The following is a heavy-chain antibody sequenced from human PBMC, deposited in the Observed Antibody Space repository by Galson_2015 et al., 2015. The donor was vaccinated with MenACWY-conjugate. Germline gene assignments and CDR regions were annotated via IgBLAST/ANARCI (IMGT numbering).Heavy chain of an antibody. CDR2: IGTNHGTGKYGDT. CDR1: GYTFTTCG. J-gene: IGHJ5*02. CDR3: ARDWCCPSGGCYNCFDP. D-gene: IGHD2-15*01. V-gene: IGHV1-18*01. Sequence: SVKVSCKASGYTFTTCGISWVRQARGQGLEWVGWIGTNHGTGKYGDTNYAQKFRDRVTLTADTSTSTAYLELRSLRSDDSAVYFYARDWCCPSGGCYNCFDPWGQGSLVTVSS.